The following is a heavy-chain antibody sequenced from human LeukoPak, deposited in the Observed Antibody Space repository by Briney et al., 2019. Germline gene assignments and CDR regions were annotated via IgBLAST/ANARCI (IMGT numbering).Heavy chain of an antibody. D-gene: IGHD1-26*01. Sequence: SETLSLTCTVSGDSISSYYWSWIRQPPGKGLEWIGYTHYSGTSDYNPSLKSRVTMSVDTSKNQFSLKLSSVTAADTAIYYCARMYSGTYGGIDYWGQGTLVTVSS. CDR2: THYSGTS. CDR3: ARMYSGTYGGIDY. J-gene: IGHJ4*02. CDR1: GDSISSYY. V-gene: IGHV4-59*12.